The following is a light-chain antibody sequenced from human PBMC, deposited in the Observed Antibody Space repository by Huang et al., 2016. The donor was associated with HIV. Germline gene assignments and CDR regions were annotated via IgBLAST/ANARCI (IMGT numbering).Light chain of an antibody. V-gene: IGKV2-28*01. CDR3: MQALQTPWT. J-gene: IGKJ1*01. CDR2: LGS. CDR1: QSLLQSNGSMY. Sequence: DIVMTQSPLSLSVTPGEPASISCRSSQSLLQSNGSMYLDWYVQKPGQSPQLLIYLGSSRASGVPDRFSGSASGTDFSLRISIVEAEDVGVYYCMQALQTPWTFGQGTKVEIK.